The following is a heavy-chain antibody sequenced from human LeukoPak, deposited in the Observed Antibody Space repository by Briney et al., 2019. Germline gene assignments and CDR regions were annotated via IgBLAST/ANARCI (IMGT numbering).Heavy chain of an antibody. CDR2: ISSSSNYI. CDR1: GFTLSSYS. D-gene: IGHD2-15*01. Sequence: GALRLSCAASGFTLSSYSMNWVRQAPGKGLEWVSSISSSSNYIYYTDSVKGRFTISRDNAKNSLYPQMNSLRAEDTAVYYCARAGQGYSSGSWGQGTLVTVSS. CDR3: ARAGQGYSSGS. J-gene: IGHJ4*02. V-gene: IGHV3-21*01.